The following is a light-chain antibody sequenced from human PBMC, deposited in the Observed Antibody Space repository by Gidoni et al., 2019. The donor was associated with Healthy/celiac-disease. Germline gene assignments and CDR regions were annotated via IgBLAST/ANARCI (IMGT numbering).Light chain of an antibody. J-gene: IGLJ2*01. CDR3: SSYTSSSTL. CDR2: EVS. Sequence: QSALTQPASGSGAPGQSITISCTGNSSDVGGYNYVPWYQQHPGKAPKLMIYEVSNRPSGVSTRFSVSKSGNPASLTISGLQAEDEADYYCSSYTSSSTLFGGGTKLTVL. V-gene: IGLV2-14*01. CDR1: SSDVGGYNY.